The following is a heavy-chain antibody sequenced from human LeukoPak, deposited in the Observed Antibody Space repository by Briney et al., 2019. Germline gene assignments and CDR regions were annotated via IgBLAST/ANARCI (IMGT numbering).Heavy chain of an antibody. CDR3: ARGTVQMGMGERFFDF. V-gene: IGHV4-59*12. CDR1: GGXINTYY. J-gene: IGHJ4*02. Sequence: PSETLSLTCSVSGGXINTYYWTWIRLSPGKGLDWIGYIYYSGTTNYNPSLRSRVSMSVDTSTNQFSLSLSSVTGADTAIYYCARGTVQMGMGERFFDFWGQGTLVTVSS. CDR2: IYYSGTT. D-gene: IGHD3-16*01.